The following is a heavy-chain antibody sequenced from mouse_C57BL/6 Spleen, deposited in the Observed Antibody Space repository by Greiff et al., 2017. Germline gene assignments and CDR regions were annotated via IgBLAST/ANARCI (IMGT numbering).Heavy chain of an antibody. V-gene: IGHV1-15*01. CDR3: TRYSNYGDY. Sequence: QVQLQQSGAELVRPGASVTLSCKASGYTITDYEMHWVKQTPVHGLEWIGAIDPETGGTAYNQKFKGKAILTADKSSSTAYMELRSLTSEDSAVYYCTRYSNYGDYWGQGTTLTVSS. CDR1: GYTITDYE. J-gene: IGHJ2*01. CDR2: IDPETGGT. D-gene: IGHD2-5*01.